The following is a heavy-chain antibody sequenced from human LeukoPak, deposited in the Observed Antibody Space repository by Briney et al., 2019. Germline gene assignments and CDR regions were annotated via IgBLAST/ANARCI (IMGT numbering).Heavy chain of an antibody. CDR2: ISSAGTT. CDR1: GFTVSSSY. CDR3: ARDLEAANTYYFDY. J-gene: IGHJ4*02. D-gene: IGHD6-13*01. V-gene: IGHV3-66*01. Sequence: GGSLRLSCAASGFTVSSSYMSWVRQAPGKGLEWVSIISSAGTTYYADSVKGRFTTSRDNSKNTVYLQVNSLRDEDTAVYYCARDLEAANTYYFDYWGQGTMVTVSS.